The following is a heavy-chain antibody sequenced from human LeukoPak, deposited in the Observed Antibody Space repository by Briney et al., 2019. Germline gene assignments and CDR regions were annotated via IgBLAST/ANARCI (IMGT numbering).Heavy chain of an antibody. Sequence: QPGGSLRLSWAASGFTFRPNAMTWARKAQAKGLEWVAVISDDGSNKYYAESVKGQFTISRDNSKNTLYLQMNSLRAEDTAVYYCARAFSTTAFDYWGQGTLVTVSS. D-gene: IGHD4-17*01. V-gene: IGHV3-30*04. J-gene: IGHJ4*02. CDR1: GFTFRPNA. CDR2: ISDDGSNK. CDR3: ARAFSTTAFDY.